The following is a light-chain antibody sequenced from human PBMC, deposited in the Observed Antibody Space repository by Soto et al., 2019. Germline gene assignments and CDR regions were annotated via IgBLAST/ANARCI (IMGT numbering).Light chain of an antibody. J-gene: IGLJ1*01. CDR1: SSDVGGYNY. Sequence: QSALTQPPSASGSPGQSVTISCTGTSSDVGGYNYVSWYQQHPGKAPKLMIYEVNKRPSGVPDRFSGSKSGNTASLTVSGLQADDEADYYCSSYGGSNTFGVFGTGTKLTVL. CDR2: EVN. CDR3: SSYGGSNTFGV. V-gene: IGLV2-8*01.